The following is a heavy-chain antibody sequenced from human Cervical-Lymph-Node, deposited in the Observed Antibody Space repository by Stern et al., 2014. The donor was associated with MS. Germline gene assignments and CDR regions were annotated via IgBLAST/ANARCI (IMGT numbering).Heavy chain of an antibody. D-gene: IGHD3-10*01. V-gene: IGHV3-33*03. CDR3: AKDLAPMVRGVDGMDV. CDR2: IWFDGTNE. J-gene: IGHJ6*02. Sequence: VQLVESGGGVIQPGRSLRLSCAASGFAFSRHGMHWVRQVPGKGLEWVAVIWFDGTNEKYEDSVKGRFTISRDNSKNTLYLQMNSLRAEDTAVYYCAKDLAPMVRGVDGMDVWGQGTTVTVSS. CDR1: GFAFSRHG.